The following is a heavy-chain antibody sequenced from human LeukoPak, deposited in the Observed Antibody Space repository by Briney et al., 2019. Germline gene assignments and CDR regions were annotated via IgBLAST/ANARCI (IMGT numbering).Heavy chain of an antibody. CDR1: GYTFTGHY. D-gene: IGHD3-22*01. CDR2: INPNSGGT. V-gene: IGHV1-2*02. J-gene: IGHJ4*02. CDR3: ARDRHRRHYYDSSLHPPLDY. Sequence: ASVKVSCKASGYTFTGHYMHWVRQAPGQGLEWMGWINPNSGGTNYAQKFQGRVTMTTDTSTSTAYMDLRSLRSDDTAVYYCARDRHRRHYYDSSLHPPLDYWGQGTLVTVSS.